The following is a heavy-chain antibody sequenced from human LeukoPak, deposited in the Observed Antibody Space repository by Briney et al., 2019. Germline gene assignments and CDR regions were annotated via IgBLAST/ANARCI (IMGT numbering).Heavy chain of an antibody. Sequence: GGSLRLSCAASGLTLKDNYLRWVRQAPGKGLEWVSVIFPDGRTYHADSVKGRFTISRDRPKNTLLLQIKNLRTDDTALYHCARTNTVYGDFDYWGQGILVTVSS. J-gene: IGHJ4*02. V-gene: IGHV3-53*01. CDR2: IFPDGRT. CDR3: ARTNTVYGDFDY. CDR1: GLTLKDNY. D-gene: IGHD2/OR15-2a*01.